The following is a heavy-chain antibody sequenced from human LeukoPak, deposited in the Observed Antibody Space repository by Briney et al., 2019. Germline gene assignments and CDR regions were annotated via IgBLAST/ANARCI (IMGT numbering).Heavy chain of an antibody. CDR1: GGAISGYY. Sequence: SETLSLTCTVSGGAISGYYWSWSRQPPGKGLEWIGYVYDNGNTNYNPSLKSRVTILVDTSKNQFTPKLTSLTAADTAVYYCARYSSSWLDAFDIWGQGTMVTVTS. CDR3: ARYSSSWLDAFDI. V-gene: IGHV4-59*12. D-gene: IGHD6-13*01. J-gene: IGHJ3*02. CDR2: VYDNGNT.